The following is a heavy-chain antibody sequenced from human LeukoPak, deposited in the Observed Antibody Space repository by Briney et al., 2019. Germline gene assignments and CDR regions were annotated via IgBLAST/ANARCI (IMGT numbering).Heavy chain of an antibody. CDR3: ARATYYYDSSGYYLDY. J-gene: IGHJ4*02. Sequence: PSETLSLTCAVYGGSFSGYYWSWIRQPPGKGLEWIGEINHSGSTNYNPSLKSRVTISVDTSKNQFYLKLSSVTAADTAVYYCARATYYYDSSGYYLDYWGQGTLVTVSS. CDR1: GGSFSGYY. CDR2: INHSGST. D-gene: IGHD3-22*01. V-gene: IGHV4-34*01.